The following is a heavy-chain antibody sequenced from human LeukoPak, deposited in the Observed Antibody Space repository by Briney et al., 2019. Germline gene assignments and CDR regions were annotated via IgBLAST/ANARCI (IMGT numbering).Heavy chain of an antibody. CDR1: GFTGSNNY. D-gene: IGHD4-17*01. J-gene: IGHJ5*02. V-gene: IGHV3-53*01. CDR2: IHSSGGT. Sequence: GGSLRLSCAASGFTGSNNYMSWVRQAPGKGLEWVSAIHSSGGTYYADSVKGRFTISRDTSKNTLYLQINSLRVEDAAVYYCIVFGDSNHWGQGTLVTVSS. CDR3: IVFGDSNH.